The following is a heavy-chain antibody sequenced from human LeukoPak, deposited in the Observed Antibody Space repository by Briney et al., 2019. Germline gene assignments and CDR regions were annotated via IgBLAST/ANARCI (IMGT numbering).Heavy chain of an antibody. J-gene: IGHJ4*02. D-gene: IGHD6-13*01. V-gene: IGHV3-11*01. CDR1: GFTFSDYY. Sequence: GGSLRLSCAASGFTFSDYYMSWIRQAPGKGLEWVSYTSSSGSTIYYADSVKGRFTISRDNAKNSLYLQMNSLRAEDTAIYYCAKASHDIPAAGPSGYYFDYWGQGTLVTVSS. CDR2: TSSSGSTI. CDR3: AKASHDIPAAGPSGYYFDY.